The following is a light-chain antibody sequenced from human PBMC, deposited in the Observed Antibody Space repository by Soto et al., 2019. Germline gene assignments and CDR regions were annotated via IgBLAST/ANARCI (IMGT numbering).Light chain of an antibody. CDR2: DAY. Sequence: DIPMTQSPSTLSASVGDRVTITCRASQSISSWLAWYQQKPGKAPKLLIYDAYSLESGVPTMFSGSGSGTVFTLTIGRLQPDDFATYYCQHYNIYSWTFGQCTKVEIK. V-gene: IGKV1-5*01. CDR1: QSISSW. CDR3: QHYNIYSWT. J-gene: IGKJ1*01.